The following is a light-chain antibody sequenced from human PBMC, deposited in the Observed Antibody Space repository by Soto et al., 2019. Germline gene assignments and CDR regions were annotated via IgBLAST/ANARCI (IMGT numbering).Light chain of an antibody. V-gene: IGKV3-15*01. CDR2: GAS. CDR3: QQYNNWPSLT. CDR1: QSVTSN. J-gene: IGKJ1*01. Sequence: EIVMTQSPATLSVSPGERATLSCRASQSVTSNLAWYQQKPGQAPRLLIYGASTRATVIPARCSGSGSGTEFTLIITSLQSEDFAVYYCQQYNNWPSLTFGQGTKVEIK.